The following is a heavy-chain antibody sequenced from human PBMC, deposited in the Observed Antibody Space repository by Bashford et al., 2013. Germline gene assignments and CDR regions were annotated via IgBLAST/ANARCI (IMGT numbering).Heavy chain of an antibody. CDR2: ISYGGYYT. J-gene: IGHJ6*02. D-gene: IGHD6-6*01. V-gene: IGHV3-11*06. Sequence: GGSLRLSCAASGFTFSDYYMSWIRQAPGKGLEWISFISYGGYYTKYADSVKGRFTISRDDAKNSLYLQMNSLRAEDTAVYYCARVGEYSSSSAVWGDDDYYYGMDVWGQGTTVTVSS. CDR3: ARVGEYSSSSAVWGDDDYYYGMDV. CDR1: GFTFSDYY.